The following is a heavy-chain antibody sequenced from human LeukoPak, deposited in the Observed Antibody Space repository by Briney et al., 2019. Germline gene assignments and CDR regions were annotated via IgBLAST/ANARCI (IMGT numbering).Heavy chain of an antibody. Sequence: SETLSLTCTVSGGSIRNSSYYWGWIRQPPGKGLEWIAYMYYSGSTYYNPSLKSRVTMSADTSKNQLSLKLSSVTAADTAVYYCARPYYYDSRIDPWGQGILVTVSS. CDR3: ARPYYYDSRIDP. CDR1: GGSIRNSSYY. J-gene: IGHJ5*02. V-gene: IGHV4-30-4*08. D-gene: IGHD3-22*01. CDR2: MYYSGST.